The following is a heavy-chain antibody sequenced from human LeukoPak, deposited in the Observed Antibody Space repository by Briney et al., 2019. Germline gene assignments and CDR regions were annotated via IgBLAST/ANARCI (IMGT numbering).Heavy chain of an antibody. D-gene: IGHD2-2*01. Sequence: PSETLSLTCTVSGGSISSYYWSWIRQTAGKGLEWIGRIYTSGSPNYNPSLKSRATMSVDTSKNQFSLKLSSVTAADTAVYYCARARYCTSPSCPYYYYYYMDVWGKGTTVTVSS. V-gene: IGHV4-4*07. CDR3: ARARYCTSPSCPYYYYYYMDV. J-gene: IGHJ6*03. CDR1: GGSISSYY. CDR2: IYTSGSP.